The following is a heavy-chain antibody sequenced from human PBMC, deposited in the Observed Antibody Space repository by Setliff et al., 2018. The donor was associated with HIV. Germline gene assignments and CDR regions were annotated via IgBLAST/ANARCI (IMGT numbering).Heavy chain of an antibody. CDR2: IYYNGDT. Sequence: SETLSLTCTVSGGFVSRSSYYWGWIRRPRGKRLEWIGTIYYNGDTQYNPSFKSRVIMSVDTSKNQFSLRLISVTAADTAVYYCVRMEATRPPRGLDYWGPGTLVTVSS. CDR1: GGFVSRSSYY. CDR3: VRMEATRPPRGLDY. V-gene: IGHV4-39*01. D-gene: IGHD6-6*01. J-gene: IGHJ4*02.